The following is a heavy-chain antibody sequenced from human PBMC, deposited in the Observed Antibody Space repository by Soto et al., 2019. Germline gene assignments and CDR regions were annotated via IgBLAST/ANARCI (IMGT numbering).Heavy chain of an antibody. CDR2: IIPFFGTA. CDR3: AKSAPMDAGDKYYYDF. D-gene: IGHD4-17*01. V-gene: IGHV1-69*01. J-gene: IGHJ4*02. Sequence: SCKELVGTLQTFGICWVRQAPGKGLEWMGGIIPFFGTARYSQKFEDRITITADESTNTVYMDLRSLTSEDTAIYYCAKSAPMDAGDKYYYDFWGQGALVPVSS. CDR1: VGTLQTFG.